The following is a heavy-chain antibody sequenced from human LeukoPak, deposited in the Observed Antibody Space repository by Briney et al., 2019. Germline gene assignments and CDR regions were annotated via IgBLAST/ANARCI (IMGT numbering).Heavy chain of an antibody. CDR1: GYTFTGHY. CDR2: INPNNGGT. V-gene: IGHV1-2*02. CDR3: ARGYALYSGRYIDFDY. D-gene: IGHD1-26*01. Sequence: ASVKVSCKASGYTFTGHYMHWVRQAPGQGLEWMGWINPNNGGTNCAQKFQGRVTMTRDTSISTAYMELSRLRSDDTAVYYCARGYALYSGRYIDFDYWGQGTLVTVSS. J-gene: IGHJ4*02.